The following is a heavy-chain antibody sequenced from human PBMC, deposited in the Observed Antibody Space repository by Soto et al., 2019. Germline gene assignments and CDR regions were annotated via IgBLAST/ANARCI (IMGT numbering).Heavy chain of an antibody. CDR3: ANLLLWFGEENVDC. D-gene: IGHD3-10*01. Sequence: EVQLLESGGGLIQPGESLRLSCAPSGFTFGSYAMNWVRQAPGKGLEWVSTISSTGDSTYYADSVKGRFTTSKDTSKNTLSLQMNSLRAEDTAVYYCANLLLWFGEENVDCWGHGTLDTVSS. CDR1: GFTFGSYA. CDR2: ISSTGDST. V-gene: IGHV3-23*01. J-gene: IGHJ4*01.